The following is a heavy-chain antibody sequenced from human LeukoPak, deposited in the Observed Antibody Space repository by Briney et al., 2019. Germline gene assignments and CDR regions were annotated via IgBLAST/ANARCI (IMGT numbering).Heavy chain of an antibody. Sequence: ASVKVSCKASGYAFTDYYLHWVRQAPRQGLEWMGWISPNSGTTYYSQKFQGRVTMTSDTPISTAYMELSSLRLDDTAVYYCARDRDCSGGSCHNWFDPWGQGTLVTVSS. CDR1: GYAFTDYY. CDR3: ARDRDCSGGSCHNWFDP. J-gene: IGHJ5*02. D-gene: IGHD2-15*01. V-gene: IGHV1-2*02. CDR2: ISPNSGTT.